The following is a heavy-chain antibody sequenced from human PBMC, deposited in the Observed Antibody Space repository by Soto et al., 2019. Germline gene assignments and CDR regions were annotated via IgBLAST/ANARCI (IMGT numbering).Heavy chain of an antibody. J-gene: IGHJ3*02. CDR1: SVSNAW. V-gene: IGHV3-15*07. CDR2: IKSKTDGGTT. Sequence: SVSNAWMKWVRQAPGKGLEWVGRIKSKTDGGTTDYAAPVKGRFTISRDDSKNTLYLQMNSLKTEDTAVYYCTTVITMIVVVINAFDIWGQGTMVTVSS. CDR3: TTVITMIVVVINAFDI. D-gene: IGHD3-22*01.